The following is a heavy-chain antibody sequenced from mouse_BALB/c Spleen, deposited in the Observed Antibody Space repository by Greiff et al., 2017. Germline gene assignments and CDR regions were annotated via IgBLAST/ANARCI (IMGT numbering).Heavy chain of an antibody. CDR1: GYTFSSYW. CDR3: ARGDDGDY. V-gene: IGHV1S81*02. Sequence: QVQLQQPGAELVKPGASVKLSCKASGYTFSSYWMHWVKQRPGQGLEWIGEINPSNGRTNYNEKFKSKATLTVDKSSSTAYMQLSSLTSEDSAVYRCARGDDGDYWGQGTSLTVSS. CDR2: INPSNGRT. J-gene: IGHJ2*02. D-gene: IGHD2-3*01.